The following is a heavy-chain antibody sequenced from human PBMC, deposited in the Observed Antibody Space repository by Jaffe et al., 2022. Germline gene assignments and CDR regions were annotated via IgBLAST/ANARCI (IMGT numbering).Heavy chain of an antibody. J-gene: IGHJ3*02. Sequence: QVQLVESGGGVVQPGRSLRLSCAASGFTFSSYGMHWVRQAPGKGLEWVAVISYDGSNKYYADSVKGRFTISRDNSKNTLYLQMNSLRAEDTAVYYCANDYSKTVVDAFDIWGQGTMVTVSS. CDR3: ANDYSKTVVDAFDI. CDR1: GFTFSSYG. V-gene: IGHV3-30*18. CDR2: ISYDGSNK. D-gene: IGHD4-4*01.